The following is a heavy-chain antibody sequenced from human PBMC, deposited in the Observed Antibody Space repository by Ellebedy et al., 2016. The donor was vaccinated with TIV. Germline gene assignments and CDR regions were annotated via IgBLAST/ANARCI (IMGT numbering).Heavy chain of an antibody. D-gene: IGHD2-2*01. J-gene: IGHJ6*02. V-gene: IGHV3-66*01. CDR1: GFTFSSYS. CDR3: AREGGRGYCSSTSCFGGMDV. CDR2: IYSGGST. Sequence: GGSLRLSCAASGFTFSSYSMSWVRQAPGKGLEWVSVIYSGGSTYYADSVKGRFTISRANSKNTLYLQMNSLRAEDTAVYYCAREGGRGYCSSTSCFGGMDVWGQGNGHRLL.